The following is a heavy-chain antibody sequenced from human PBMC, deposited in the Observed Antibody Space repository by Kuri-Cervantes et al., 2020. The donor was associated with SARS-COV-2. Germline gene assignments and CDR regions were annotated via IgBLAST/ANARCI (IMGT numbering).Heavy chain of an antibody. CDR3: ATRTHYYDSSGYPLYWYFDL. CDR2: IHQSGST. CDR1: GGTISSYY. J-gene: IGHJ2*01. Sequence: SGTLSLTCTVSGGTISSYYWSWLRQPAGKGLEWIGSIHQSGSTYSNPSVKSRVTISVAASKNQFSLKLSSVTAADAAVYYWATRTHYYDSSGYPLYWYFDLWGRGTLVTVSS. D-gene: IGHD3-22*01. V-gene: IGHV4-4*07.